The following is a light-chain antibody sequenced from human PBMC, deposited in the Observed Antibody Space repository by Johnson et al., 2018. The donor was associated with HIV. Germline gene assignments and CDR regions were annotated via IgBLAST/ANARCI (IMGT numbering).Light chain of an antibody. CDR1: SSNIGNNY. Sequence: QSVLTQPPSVSAAPGQKVTISCSGSSSNIGNNYVSWFQQLPGTAPKLLICENDKRPSGIPDRFSGSKSGTSATLGITGLQTGDEADYYCGTWDSSLSAYNDVFGTGTKVTVL. CDR3: GTWDSSLSAYNDV. J-gene: IGLJ1*01. V-gene: IGLV1-51*02. CDR2: END.